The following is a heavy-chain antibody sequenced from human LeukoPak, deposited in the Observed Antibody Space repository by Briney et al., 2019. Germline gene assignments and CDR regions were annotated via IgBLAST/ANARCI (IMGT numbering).Heavy chain of an antibody. CDR2: IIPIFGTA. CDR1: GGTFSSYA. CDR3: ARAPFYGGYVGWFDP. J-gene: IGHJ5*02. Sequence: SVKVSCKASGGTFSSYAISWVRQAPGQGLEWMGGIIPIFGTANYAQKFQGRVTITADKSTSTAYMELSSLRSEDTAVYYCARAPFYGGYVGWFDPWGQGTLVTVSS. D-gene: IGHD4-17*01. V-gene: IGHV1-69*06.